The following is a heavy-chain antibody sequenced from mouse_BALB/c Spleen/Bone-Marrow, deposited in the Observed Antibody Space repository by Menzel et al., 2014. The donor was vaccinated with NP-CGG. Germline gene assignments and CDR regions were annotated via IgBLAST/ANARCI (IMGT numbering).Heavy chain of an antibody. V-gene: IGHV14-3*02. J-gene: IGHJ1*01. D-gene: IGHD2-4*01. CDR3: ANYDYGWYFDV. CDR2: IDPANGNT. CDR1: GFNIKDTY. Sequence: VQLQQSGAELVKPGASAKLSCTASGFNIKDTYMHWVKRRPEQGLEWIGRIDPANGNTKYDPKFQGKATITADTSSNTAYLQLSSLTSEDTAVYYCANYDYGWYFDVWGAGTTVTVSS.